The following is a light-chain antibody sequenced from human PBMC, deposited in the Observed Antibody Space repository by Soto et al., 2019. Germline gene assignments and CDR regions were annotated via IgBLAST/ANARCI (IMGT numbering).Light chain of an antibody. CDR3: QQYGSSST. CDR2: GAS. Sequence: IVLTQSPGTLSLSPGERATLSCRASQSVSSSYLAWYQQKPGQAPRLLIYGASNRATGIPDRFSGSGSGTDFTLTISRLEPEDFAVYYCQQYGSSSTFGQGTRLEI. V-gene: IGKV3-20*01. J-gene: IGKJ5*01. CDR1: QSVSSSY.